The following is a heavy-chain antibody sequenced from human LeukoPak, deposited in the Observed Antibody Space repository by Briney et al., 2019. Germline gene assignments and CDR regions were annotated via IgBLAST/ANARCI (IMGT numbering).Heavy chain of an antibody. V-gene: IGHV4-39*07. Sequence: SETLSLTCTVSGDSISSSSYHWGWIRQPPGKGLEWIGSIYYSGGTYYNPSLKSRVTISLDTSKNQFSLKLSSVTAADTAVYYCASIFNWNYPDFDYWGQGTLVTVSS. CDR2: IYYSGGT. CDR1: GDSISSSSYH. J-gene: IGHJ4*02. D-gene: IGHD1-7*01. CDR3: ASIFNWNYPDFDY.